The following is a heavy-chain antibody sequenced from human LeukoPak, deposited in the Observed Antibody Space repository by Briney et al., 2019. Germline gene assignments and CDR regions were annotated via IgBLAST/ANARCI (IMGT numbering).Heavy chain of an antibody. CDR3: ARDRYGDGFAHMDY. V-gene: IGHV1-2*02. Sequence: ASVKVSPKDSGYTSTRYTIHWVRQAPGQGLEWMGWITPSGGTNYPQKFQGRVAITWDTSITTAHMDLSRLTSDDTAVYYCARDRYGDGFAHMDYWGQGTLVTVSS. D-gene: IGHD5-24*01. J-gene: IGHJ4*02. CDR1: GYTSTRYT. CDR2: ITPSGGT.